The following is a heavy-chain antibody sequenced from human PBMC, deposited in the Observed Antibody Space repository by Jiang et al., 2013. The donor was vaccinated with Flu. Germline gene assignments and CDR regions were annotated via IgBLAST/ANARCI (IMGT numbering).Heavy chain of an antibody. J-gene: IGHJ3*01. CDR1: SGSLSSYD. Sequence: QSGSELKKPGSSVKVSCMASSGSLSSYDINWVRQAPGQGLGWVGKIIPVVDMASYAQKFQGRVTITADRSTSKVYLEVSSLTSEDTAVYYCARGGALDVWGPGAMVTVSS. D-gene: IGHD1-26*01. CDR2: IIPVVDMA. V-gene: IGHV1-69*04. CDR3: ARGGALDV.